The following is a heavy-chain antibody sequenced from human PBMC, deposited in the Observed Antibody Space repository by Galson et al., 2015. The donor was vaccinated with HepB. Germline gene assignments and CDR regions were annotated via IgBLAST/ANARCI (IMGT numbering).Heavy chain of an antibody. V-gene: IGHV3-64D*06. CDR1: EFTFSNYA. D-gene: IGHD3-10*01. CDR3: VKGSRGSGSYGGPLEY. J-gene: IGHJ4*02. CDR2: ISSNGGST. Sequence: SLRLSCAASEFTFSNYAMHWVRQAPGKGLVYVSGISSNGGSTYYADSVKDRFIISRDNSKNTLYLQMSSLRADDTAVYSCVKGSRGSGSYGGPLEYWGQGTLVTVSS.